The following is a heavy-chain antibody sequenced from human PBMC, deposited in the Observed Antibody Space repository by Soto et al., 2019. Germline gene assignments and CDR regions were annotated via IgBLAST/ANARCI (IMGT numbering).Heavy chain of an antibody. D-gene: IGHD5-18*01. V-gene: IGHV1-69*13. CDR1: GGTFSSYA. CDR3: ARDDVDTAMPYGMDV. J-gene: IGHJ6*02. Sequence: SVKVSCKASGGTFSSYAISWVRQAPGQGLGWMGGIIPIFGTANYAQKFQGRVTITADESTSTAYMELSSLRSEDTAVYYCARDDVDTAMPYGMDVWGQGTTVTVSS. CDR2: IIPIFGTA.